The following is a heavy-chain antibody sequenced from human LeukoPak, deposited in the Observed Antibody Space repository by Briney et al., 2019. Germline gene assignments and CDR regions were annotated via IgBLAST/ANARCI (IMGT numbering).Heavy chain of an antibody. J-gene: IGHJ6*04. D-gene: IGHD3-22*01. V-gene: IGHV3-48*03. CDR3: ARDQWLLQGGPMDA. Sequence: PGGSLRLSCAASGFTFSSYEMNWVRQAPGKGLEWVSYISSSGSTIYYADSVKGRFTISRDNAKNSLYLQMNSLRAEDTAVYYCARDQWLLQGGPMDAWGKGTTVTISS. CDR2: ISSSGSTI. CDR1: GFTFSSYE.